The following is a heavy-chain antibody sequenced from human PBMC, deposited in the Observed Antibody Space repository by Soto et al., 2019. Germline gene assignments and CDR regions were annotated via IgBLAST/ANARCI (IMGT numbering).Heavy chain of an antibody. D-gene: IGHD1-26*01. V-gene: IGHV4-30-2*01. J-gene: IGHJ6*02. Sequence: SETLSLTCAVSGGSISSGGYSWSWIRQPPGEGLEWIGYIYHSGSTYYDPSLKSRVTISVDRSKNQFSLKRSSVTAADTGLYSCHARGALPTPGNREYCDYVLEFRRQGTTVTVSS. CDR3: HARGALPTPGNREYCDYVLEF. CDR2: IYHSGST. CDR1: GGSISSGGYS.